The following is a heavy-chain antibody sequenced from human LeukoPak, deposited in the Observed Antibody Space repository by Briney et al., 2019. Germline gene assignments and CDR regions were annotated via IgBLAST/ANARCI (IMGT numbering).Heavy chain of an antibody. CDR2: IIPIFGTA. CDR1: GGTFSSYA. D-gene: IGHD2-21*02. J-gene: IGHJ4*02. Sequence: ASVKVSCKASGGTFSSYAISWVRQAPGQGLEWMGGIIPIFGTANYAQKFQGRVTITTDESTSTAYMELSSLRSEDPAVYYCARSDCGGDCSDPYFDYWGQGTLVTVSS. V-gene: IGHV1-69*05. CDR3: ARSDCGGDCSDPYFDY.